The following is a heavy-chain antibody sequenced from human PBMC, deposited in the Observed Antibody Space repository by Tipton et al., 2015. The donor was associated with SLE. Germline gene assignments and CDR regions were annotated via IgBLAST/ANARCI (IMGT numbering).Heavy chain of an antibody. CDR2: IYESGNS. CDR3: ARTSDY. Sequence: TLSLTCTVSGGSISGYYWSWIRQPPGMGLEWIGNIYESGNSNYNPSLKSRVTISVDASKNQFSLRLTSLTAADTAVYYCARTSDYWGQGTLVTVSS. J-gene: IGHJ4*02. CDR1: GGSISGYY. V-gene: IGHV4-59*01.